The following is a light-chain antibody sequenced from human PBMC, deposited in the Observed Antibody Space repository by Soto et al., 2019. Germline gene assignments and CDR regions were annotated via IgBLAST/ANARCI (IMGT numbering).Light chain of an antibody. CDR1: QTVLYSSRNKNY. CDR3: QQYYTDWT. Sequence: DIVMTQSPDSLAVSLGERATINCKSSQTVLYSSRNKNYLAWYQQKPGQSPKLLIYWASTRASGVPDRFSGSGAGTDFPLTISSLQAEDVAIYYCQQYYTDWTFGQGTKVEIK. J-gene: IGKJ1*01. CDR2: WAS. V-gene: IGKV4-1*01.